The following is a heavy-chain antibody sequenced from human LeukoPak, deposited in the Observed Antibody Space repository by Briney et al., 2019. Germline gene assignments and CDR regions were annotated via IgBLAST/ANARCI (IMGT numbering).Heavy chain of an antibody. CDR2: IYYSGST. D-gene: IGHD1-26*01. J-gene: IGHJ4*02. CDR1: GGSISSYY. V-gene: IGHV4-59*01. Sequence: SETLSLTCTVSGGSISSYYWSWIRQPPGKGLEWIGYIYYSGSTNYNPSLKSRVTISVDTSKNKFSLKRSSVTAGDTAGYYCASDGGELLAPFDYWGQGTLVTVSS. CDR3: ASDGGELLAPFDY.